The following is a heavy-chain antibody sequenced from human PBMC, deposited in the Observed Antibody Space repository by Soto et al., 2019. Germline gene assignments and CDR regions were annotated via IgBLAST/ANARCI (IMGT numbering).Heavy chain of an antibody. CDR2: IVVGGGNT. CDR3: ASAVLIAVAGTGDAFDI. CDR1: GFTFTSSA. Sequence: EASVKVSCKASGFTFTSSAMQGVRQARGQRLEWIGWIVVGGGNTDYAQKFQERVTITRDMSISTAYMELSSLRSEDTAVYYCASAVLIAVAGTGDAFDIWGQGTMVTVSS. J-gene: IGHJ3*02. D-gene: IGHD6-19*01. V-gene: IGHV1-58*02.